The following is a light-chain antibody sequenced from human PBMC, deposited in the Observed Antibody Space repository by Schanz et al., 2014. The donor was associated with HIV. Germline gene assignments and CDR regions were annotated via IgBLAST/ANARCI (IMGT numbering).Light chain of an antibody. J-gene: IGKJ1*01. CDR2: DAS. CDR1: QSVSSSY. V-gene: IGKV3-20*01. Sequence: EIVLTQSPGTLSLSPGERATLSCRVSQSVSSSYLAWYQQKPGQAPRLLMYDASSRATGIPDRFSGSGSARDFTLTISSLEPEDCAVYFCQQYGGSPTFGQGT. CDR3: QQYGGSPT.